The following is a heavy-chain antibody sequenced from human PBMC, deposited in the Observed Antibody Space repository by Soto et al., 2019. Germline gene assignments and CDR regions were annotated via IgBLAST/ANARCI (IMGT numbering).Heavy chain of an antibody. V-gene: IGHV4-39*01. CDR1: GASISGSYYY. J-gene: IGHJ4*02. D-gene: IGHD1-20*01. CDR2: VFYTGFT. CDR3: ATSQKGYNWNYFDH. Sequence: SETMSLTCAVSGASISGSYYYWAWLRQSPGKGPEWIGSVFYTGFTSYNPSLESRVSVSVDTSKSQFSLKLSAVTAADTAVYYCATSQKGYNWNYFDHWGQGALVTVSS.